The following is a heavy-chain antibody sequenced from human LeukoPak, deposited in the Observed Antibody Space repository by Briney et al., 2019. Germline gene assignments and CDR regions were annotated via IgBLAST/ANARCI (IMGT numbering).Heavy chain of an antibody. CDR3: ARALYCTNGVCSYYYYYGMDV. Sequence: GASVKVSCTASGYTFTSYDINWVRQATGQGLEWMGWMNPNSGNTGYAQKFQGRVTMTRNTSISTAYMELSSLRSEDTAVYYCARALYCTNGVCSYYYYYGMDVWGQGTTVTVSS. CDR1: GYTFTSYD. CDR2: MNPNSGNT. V-gene: IGHV1-8*01. D-gene: IGHD2-8*01. J-gene: IGHJ6*02.